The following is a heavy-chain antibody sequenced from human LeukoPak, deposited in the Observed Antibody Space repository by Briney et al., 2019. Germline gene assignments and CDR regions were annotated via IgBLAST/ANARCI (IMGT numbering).Heavy chain of an antibody. CDR3: ARELRVVTAKPLDY. J-gene: IGHJ4*02. CDR1: GFTFSSSW. CDR2: INSDGSST. D-gene: IGHD2-21*02. V-gene: IGHV3-74*01. Sequence: GGSLRLSCAASGFTFSSSWMHWVRQVPGKGLVWVSRINSDGSSTSYADSVKGRFTISRDNAKNTLYLQMNSLRAEDTAVYYCARELRVVTAKPLDYWGQGTLVTVSS.